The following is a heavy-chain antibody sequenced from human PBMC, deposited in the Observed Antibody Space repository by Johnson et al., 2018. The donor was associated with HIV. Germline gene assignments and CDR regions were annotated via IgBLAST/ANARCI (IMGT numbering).Heavy chain of an antibody. D-gene: IGHD1-26*01. V-gene: IGHV3-30*02. J-gene: IGHJ3*02. CDR3: AKDRGSPGIPAAFEI. CDR2: IRYDGSNK. Sequence: VQLVESGGGVVQPGGSLRLSCAASGFTFSSYGMHWVRQAPGKGLEWVAFIRYDGSNKYYADSVKGRFTISRDNSKNTLYLQMNSLRAEDTAVYYCAKDRGSPGIPAAFEIWGQGTRVTVSS. CDR1: GFTFSSYG.